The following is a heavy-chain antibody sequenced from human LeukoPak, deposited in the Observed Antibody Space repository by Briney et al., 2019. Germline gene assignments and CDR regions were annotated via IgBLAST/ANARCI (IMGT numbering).Heavy chain of an antibody. CDR2: IYYSGST. Sequence: PSETLSLTCTVSGGSISSGGYYWSWIRQHPGKGLEWIGYIYYSGSTYYNPSLKSRVTISVDTSKNQFSLKLSSVTAADTAVYYCARGHVLRYISARANWFDPWGQGTLVTVSS. CDR3: ARGHVLRYISARANWFDP. J-gene: IGHJ5*02. D-gene: IGHD3-9*01. V-gene: IGHV4-31*03. CDR1: GGSISSGGYY.